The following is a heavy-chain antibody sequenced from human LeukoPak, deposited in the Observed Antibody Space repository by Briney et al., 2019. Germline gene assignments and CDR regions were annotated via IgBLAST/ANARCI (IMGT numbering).Heavy chain of an antibody. D-gene: IGHD6-19*01. J-gene: IGHJ3*02. CDR3: ARTYSSGWYGLRVTVKNAFDI. CDR2: MKPISVNI. CDR1: GYTFTSYD. Sequence: ASVKVSCKAFGYTFTSYDINWVRQATGQGLEWMGGMKPISVNIGYAQKFQGRVTMTRNTSLSTTYMERSSLRSEDTAVYYCARTYSSGWYGLRVTVKNAFDIWGQGTMVTVSS. V-gene: IGHV1-8*01.